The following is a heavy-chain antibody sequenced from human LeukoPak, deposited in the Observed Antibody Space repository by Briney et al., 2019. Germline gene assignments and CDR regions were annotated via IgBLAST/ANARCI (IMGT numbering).Heavy chain of an antibody. CDR2: IKPDGSET. V-gene: IGHV3-7*04. D-gene: IGHD3-3*01. CDR3: AKDYVWSYDH. J-gene: IGHJ5*02. Sequence: PGGSLRLSCAASGFTFTSSWMSWVRQSPGKGLEWVAGIKPDGSETFYSDSVRGRFTISRDNAKNSLSLQMNSLRGEDTALYYCAKDYVWSYDHWGPGILVIVSS. CDR1: GFTFTSSW.